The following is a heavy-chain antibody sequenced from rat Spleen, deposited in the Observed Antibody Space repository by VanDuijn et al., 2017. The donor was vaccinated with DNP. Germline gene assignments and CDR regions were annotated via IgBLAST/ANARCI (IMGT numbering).Heavy chain of an antibody. V-gene: IGHV5-31*01. CDR3: ARDYYSAYYAMDA. CDR1: GFTFNNYW. D-gene: IGHD1-2*01. Sequence: EVQLVESGGDLVQPGRSLKLSCVASGFTFNNYWMTWIRQVPGKGLEWVASITSSGGSTYYPDSVKGRFTISRDNAKNTLYLQMNSLRSEDTATYYCARDYYSAYYAMDAWGQGTSVTVSS. CDR2: ITSSGGST. J-gene: IGHJ4*01.